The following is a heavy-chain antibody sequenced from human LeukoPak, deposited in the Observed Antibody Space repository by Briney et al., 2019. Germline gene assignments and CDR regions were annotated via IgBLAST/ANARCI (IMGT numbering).Heavy chain of an antibody. J-gene: IGHJ1*01. D-gene: IGHD5/OR15-5a*01. CDR3: AGRKRENSVGVFFQY. CDR1: GESFSDYY. V-gene: IGHV4-34*01. Sequence: SSETLSLTCAVYGESFSDYYWSWIRQPPGKGLEYIGEIKHSGSTNHNPSLESRITMSVDTSNNHFSLKMNSVTAADTAVYYCAGRKRENSVGVFFQYWGQGTLVTVSS. CDR2: IKHSGST.